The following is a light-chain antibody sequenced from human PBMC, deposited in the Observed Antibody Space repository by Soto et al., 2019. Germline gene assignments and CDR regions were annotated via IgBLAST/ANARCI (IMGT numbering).Light chain of an antibody. CDR2: EDS. CDR3: CSYAGSYTWV. CDR1: SSDVGGYNY. V-gene: IGLV2-23*01. Sequence: QSVLTQPASVSGSPGQSITISCTGTSSDVGGYNYVSWYQQHPGKAPKLMIHEDSKRPSGVSNRFSGSKSGNTASLTISGLRTEDEADYYCCSYAGSYTWVFGGGTKLTVL. J-gene: IGLJ3*02.